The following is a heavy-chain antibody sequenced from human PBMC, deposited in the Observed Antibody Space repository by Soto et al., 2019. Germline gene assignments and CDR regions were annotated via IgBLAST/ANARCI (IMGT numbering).Heavy chain of an antibody. V-gene: IGHV3-23*01. J-gene: IGHJ6*02. CDR1: GFTFSTYA. D-gene: IGHD3-16*01. CDR2: ISVSGGTT. Sequence: EVQLLESGGGLVQPGGSLRLSCAASGFTFSTYAMTWVRQAPGKGLEWVSGISVSGGTTYYADSVKGRFTISRDNSKNTLYLPMNSLRAEDTAVYYCAKGGTYYHYGMDVWGQGTTVTVSS. CDR3: AKGGTYYHYGMDV.